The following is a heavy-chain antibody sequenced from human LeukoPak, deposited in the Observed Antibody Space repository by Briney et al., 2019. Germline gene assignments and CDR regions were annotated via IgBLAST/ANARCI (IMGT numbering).Heavy chain of an antibody. D-gene: IGHD1-26*01. CDR1: GFTFSNHA. V-gene: IGHV3-23*01. CDR3: ARDPYSGTYFDY. CDR2: ISGSGGST. Sequence: GGSLRLSCAAPGFTFSNHAVNWVRQAPGKGLEWVSAISGSGGSTYYADSVKGRFTISRDNSKNTVYLQMNSLRAEDTAVYYCARDPYSGTYFDYWGQGTLVTVSS. J-gene: IGHJ4*02.